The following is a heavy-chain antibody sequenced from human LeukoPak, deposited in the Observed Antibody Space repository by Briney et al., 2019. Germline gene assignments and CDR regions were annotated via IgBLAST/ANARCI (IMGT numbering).Heavy chain of an antibody. D-gene: IGHD2-15*01. CDR1: GYSFTSYW. CDR2: IYPGDSDT. J-gene: IGHJ5*02. V-gene: IGHV5-51*01. CDR3: ARQYCSGGSCYDIDWFDP. Sequence: PGESLKISCKGSGYSFTSYWIGWVRQMPGKGLEWMGIIYPGDSDTRYSPSFQGQVTISADNSISTAYLQWSSLKASDTAMYYCARQYCSGGSCYDIDWFDPWGQGTLVTVSS.